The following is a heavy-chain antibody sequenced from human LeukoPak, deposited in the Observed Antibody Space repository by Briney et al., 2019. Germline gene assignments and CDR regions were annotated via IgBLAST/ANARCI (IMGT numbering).Heavy chain of an antibody. D-gene: IGHD6-13*01. CDR3: ARSAAGRSHNWFDP. Sequence: GASVKVSCKASGYTFTGYYMHWVRQAPGQGLEWMGWINPNSGGTNYAQKFQGWVTMTRDTSISTAYMELSRLRSDDTAVYYCARSAAGRSHNWFDPWGQGTLVTVSS. CDR2: INPNSGGT. CDR1: GYTFTGYY. J-gene: IGHJ5*02. V-gene: IGHV1-2*04.